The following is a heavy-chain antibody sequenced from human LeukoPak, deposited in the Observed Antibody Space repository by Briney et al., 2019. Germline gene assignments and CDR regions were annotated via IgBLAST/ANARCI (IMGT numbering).Heavy chain of an antibody. CDR2: VSGSGYS. D-gene: IGHD2-2*01. Sequence: GGSLRLSCAASGFTFNNYAMSWVRQAPGKGLEWVSAVSGSGYSYYADSGKGRFTISKENSKDPVYLQMNSLRGEDAAVYYFVACSSGSCYGDRFDPWGQGTLVTVSS. V-gene: IGHV3-23*01. CDR1: GFTFNNYA. CDR3: VACSSGSCYGDRFDP. J-gene: IGHJ5*02.